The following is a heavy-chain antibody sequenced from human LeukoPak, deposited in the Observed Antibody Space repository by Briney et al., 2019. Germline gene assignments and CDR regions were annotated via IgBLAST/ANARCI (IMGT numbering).Heavy chain of an antibody. CDR3: AKDPPRSGWYD. CDR1: GFTFTSYS. J-gene: IGHJ4*02. D-gene: IGHD6-19*01. CDR2: ISGGGGST. Sequence: TGGSLRLSCAASGFTFTSYSMDWVRQAPGKGLEWVSTISGGGGSTYYADSVKGRFTISRDNSKNTLYLQVNSLRAEDTAVYYCAKDPPRSGWYDWGQGTLVTVSS. V-gene: IGHV3-23*01.